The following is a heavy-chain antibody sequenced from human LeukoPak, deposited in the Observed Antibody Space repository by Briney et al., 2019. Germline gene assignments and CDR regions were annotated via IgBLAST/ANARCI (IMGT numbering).Heavy chain of an antibody. Sequence: SVKVSCKASGGTFSSYAISWVRQCPGQGLEWMGGIIPIFGTANYAQKFQGRVTITADESTSTAYMELSSLRSEDTAVYYCAREQAVAGTFAFDIWGQGTMVTVSS. CDR3: AREQAVAGTFAFDI. D-gene: IGHD6-19*01. V-gene: IGHV1-69*13. J-gene: IGHJ3*02. CDR2: IIPIFGTA. CDR1: GGTFSSYA.